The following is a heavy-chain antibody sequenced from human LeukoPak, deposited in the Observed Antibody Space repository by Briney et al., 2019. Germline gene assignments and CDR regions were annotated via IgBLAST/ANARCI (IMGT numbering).Heavy chain of an antibody. Sequence: ASVKVSCKASGYTFTSYDINWVRQATGQGLEWMGWMNPNSGNTGYAQKFQGRVTITRNTSISTAYMELSSLRSEDTAVYYCARAGTRYYYYYYMDVWGKGTTVTVSS. CDR3: ARAGTRYYYYYYMDV. CDR1: GYTFTSYD. V-gene: IGHV1-8*03. D-gene: IGHD1-1*01. CDR2: MNPNSGNT. J-gene: IGHJ6*03.